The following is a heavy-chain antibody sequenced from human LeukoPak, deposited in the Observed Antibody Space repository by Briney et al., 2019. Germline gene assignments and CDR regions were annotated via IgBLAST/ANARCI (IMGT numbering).Heavy chain of an antibody. V-gene: IGHV1-2*02. CDR1: GYTFTGYY. CDR2: INPNSGGT. Sequence: ASVKVSCKASGYTFTGYYMHWVRQAPGQELEWMGWINPNSGGTNYAQKFQGRVTMTRDTSISTAYMELSRLRSDDTAVYYCATDLYSGYDFTNWFDPWGQGTLVTVSS. J-gene: IGHJ5*02. CDR3: ATDLYSGYDFTNWFDP. D-gene: IGHD5-12*01.